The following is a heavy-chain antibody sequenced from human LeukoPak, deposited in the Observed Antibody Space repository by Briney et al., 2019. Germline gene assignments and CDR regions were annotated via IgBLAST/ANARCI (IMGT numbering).Heavy chain of an antibody. Sequence: SETLSLTCSVSGGSISSGGYSWSWIRQPPGKGLEWIGEINHSGSTNYNPSLKSRVTISVDTSKNQFSLKLSSVTAADTAVYYCARGRYDSSGYYPLYYFDYWGQGTLVTVSS. D-gene: IGHD3-22*01. CDR3: ARGRYDSSGYYPLYYFDY. CDR1: GGSISSGGYS. V-gene: IGHV4-39*07. J-gene: IGHJ4*02. CDR2: INHSGST.